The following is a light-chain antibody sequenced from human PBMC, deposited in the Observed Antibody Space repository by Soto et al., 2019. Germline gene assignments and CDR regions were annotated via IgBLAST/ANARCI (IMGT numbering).Light chain of an antibody. CDR3: QSSDSSGTYVV. CDR1: ALPKQY. CDR2: KDS. V-gene: IGLV3-25*03. Sequence: SYELTQPPSVSVSPGQTARITCSGDALPKQYAYWYQQKPGQAPVLVIYKDSERPAGIPERFSGSSSWTTVTLTISGVQAEDEADDYCQSSDSSGTYVVFGGGTKLTVL. J-gene: IGLJ2*01.